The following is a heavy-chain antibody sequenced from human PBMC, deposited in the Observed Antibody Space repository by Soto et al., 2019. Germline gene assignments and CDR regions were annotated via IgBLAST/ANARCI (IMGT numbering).Heavy chain of an antibody. Sequence: PVGSLRLSCAASGFTFSSYWMSWVRQAPGKGMEWVANIKQDGSEKYYVDSVKCRFTISRDNAKNSLYLQMNSLRAEDTDLYYCARAGVRGVIHAFDIWGQGTMVTVSS. CDR3: ARAGVRGVIHAFDI. CDR1: GFTFSSYW. V-gene: IGHV3-7*04. D-gene: IGHD3-10*01. CDR2: IKQDGSEK. J-gene: IGHJ3*02.